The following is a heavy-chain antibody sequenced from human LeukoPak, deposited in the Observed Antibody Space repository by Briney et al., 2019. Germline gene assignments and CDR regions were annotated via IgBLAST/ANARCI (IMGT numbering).Heavy chain of an antibody. J-gene: IGHJ4*02. CDR1: GGSISRYY. Sequence: SETLSLTCTVSGGSISRYYWSWIRQPPGKGLEWIGYISYSGSTNYNPSLKSRVTISVDTSKNQFSLKLNSVTATDTAVYYCARHSGSYYDNYDYWGQGTLVTASS. CDR3: ARHSGSYYDNYDY. D-gene: IGHD1-26*01. V-gene: IGHV4-59*08. CDR2: ISYSGST.